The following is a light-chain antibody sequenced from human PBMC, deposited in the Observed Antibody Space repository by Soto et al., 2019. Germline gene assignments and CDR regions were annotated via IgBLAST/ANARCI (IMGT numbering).Light chain of an antibody. Sequence: DIQMTQSPSSLSASVGDRVTITCRASQSISSYLHWYQQKPGKAPQLLIYAASSLQSGVPSKFSRSGAGTAFTLTISSMQPEDFATYYCKQSYSTPWTFGHGTKVE. CDR1: QSISSY. J-gene: IGKJ1*01. CDR2: AAS. CDR3: KQSYSTPWT. V-gene: IGKV1-39*01.